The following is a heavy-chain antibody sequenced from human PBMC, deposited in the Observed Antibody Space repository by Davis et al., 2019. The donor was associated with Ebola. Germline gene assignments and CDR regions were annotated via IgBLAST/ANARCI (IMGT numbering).Heavy chain of an antibody. J-gene: IGHJ6*02. Sequence: SVKVSCKASGGTFSSYAISWVRQAPGQGLEWMGGIIPIFGTANYAQKFQGRVTITADESTRTAYMGLSSLRSEDTAVYYCARSDSSCYDYWVSGYYVMDVWGQGTTVTVSS. CDR2: IIPIFGTA. D-gene: IGHD5-12*01. CDR1: GGTFSSYA. V-gene: IGHV1-69*13. CDR3: ARSDSSCYDYWVSGYYVMDV.